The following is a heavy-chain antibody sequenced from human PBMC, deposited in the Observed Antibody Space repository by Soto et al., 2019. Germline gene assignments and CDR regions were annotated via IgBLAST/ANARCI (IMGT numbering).Heavy chain of an antibody. D-gene: IGHD6-13*01. CDR3: ARASVIAAAGTDYYYSMDV. Sequence: SSETLSLTCTVSGGSVSSGSYYWSWIRQPPGKGLEWIGYIYYSGSTNYNPSLKSRVTISVDTSKNQFSLKLSSVTAADTAVYYCARASVIAAAGTDYYYSMDVWGQGTTVTVSS. J-gene: IGHJ6*02. CDR1: GGSVSSGSYY. V-gene: IGHV4-61*01. CDR2: IYYSGST.